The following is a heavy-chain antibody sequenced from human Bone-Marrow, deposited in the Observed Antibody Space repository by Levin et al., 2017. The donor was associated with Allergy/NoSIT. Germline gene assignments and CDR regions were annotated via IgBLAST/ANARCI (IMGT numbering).Heavy chain of an antibody. D-gene: IGHD4-17*01. Sequence: TPGGSLRLSCAASGFSFSSFDMNWVRQAPGKGLEWVSCISSRSTYRYYADSVKGRFTISRDNAQQSLYLQMDSLRDEATAVYYCARPYAPNKYYFGMDVWGQGTTVTVSS. CDR2: ISSRSTYR. V-gene: IGHV3-21*01. J-gene: IGHJ6*02. CDR1: GFSFSSFD. CDR3: ARPYAPNKYYFGMDV.